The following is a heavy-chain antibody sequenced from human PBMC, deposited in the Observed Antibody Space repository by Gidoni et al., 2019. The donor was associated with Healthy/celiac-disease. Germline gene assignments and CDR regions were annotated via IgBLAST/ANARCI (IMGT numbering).Heavy chain of an antibody. CDR3: TRGAAGRAYFDY. CDR1: GFTFTSYS. CDR2: ITDSSRTI. V-gene: IGHV3-48*01. J-gene: IGHJ4*02. D-gene: IGHD1-26*01. Sequence: EVQLVESGGGLVQPGGSLRLPCAVFGFTFTSYSMNWVRQAPGKGLEWVAYITDSSRTIYYADSVKGRFTISRDNAQNSVYLQMNSLRAEDTAVYYCTRGAAGRAYFDYWGQGTLVTVSS.